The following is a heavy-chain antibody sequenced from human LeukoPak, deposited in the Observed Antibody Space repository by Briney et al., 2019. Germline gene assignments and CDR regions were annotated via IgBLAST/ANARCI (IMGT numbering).Heavy chain of an antibody. D-gene: IGHD3-22*01. J-gene: IGHJ4*02. CDR3: ARGDSSELLDY. CDR2: VHSTGRS. Sequence: KPSETLSLTCTVSGVSVSSGTYYWSWIRQSAGKGLEWIGRVHSTGRSNYSPSLKSRVTISVDTSKNQFSLKLSSVTAADTAVYYCARGDSSELLDYWGQGTLVTVSS. V-gene: IGHV4-61*10. CDR1: GVSVSSGTYY.